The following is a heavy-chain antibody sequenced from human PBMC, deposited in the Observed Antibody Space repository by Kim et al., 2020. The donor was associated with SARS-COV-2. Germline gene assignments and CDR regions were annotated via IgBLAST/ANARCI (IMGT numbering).Heavy chain of an antibody. Sequence: GGSLRLSCVASGFTFSDSPMHWVRQASGKGLEWVGRIRNKADSYATAYAASVKGRFTISRDDSKNTAYLQMNSLKTEDTAVYYCTRHQNGYKTDWGQGTLVTVSS. CDR1: GFTFSDSP. J-gene: IGHJ4*02. D-gene: IGHD5-12*01. CDR3: TRHQNGYKTD. V-gene: IGHV3-73*01. CDR2: IRNKADSYAT.